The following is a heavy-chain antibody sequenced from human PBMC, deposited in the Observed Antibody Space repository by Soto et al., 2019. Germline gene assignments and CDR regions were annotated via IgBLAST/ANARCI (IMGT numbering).Heavy chain of an antibody. CDR1: GGTFSSYA. D-gene: IGHD4-17*01. CDR2: IIPIFGTA. J-gene: IGHJ6*02. CDR3: ARFQTTVTTHYYYYGMDV. Sequence: QVQLVQSGAEVKKPGSSVKVSCKASGGTFSSYAISWVRQAPGQGLEWMGGIIPIFGTANYAQKFQGRVTITADESTSTAYMELSSLRSEDTAVYYCARFQTTVTTHYYYYGMDVWGHGTTVTVSS. V-gene: IGHV1-69*01.